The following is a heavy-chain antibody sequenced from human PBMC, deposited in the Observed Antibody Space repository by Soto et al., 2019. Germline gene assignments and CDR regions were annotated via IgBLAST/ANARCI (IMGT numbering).Heavy chain of an antibody. CDR3: ARMESFGSLNWFDP. D-gene: IGHD5-18*01. V-gene: IGHV1-8*02. J-gene: IGHJ5*02. CDR1: GYTFTNND. Sequence: QVQLVQSGAEVKKPGASVKVSCKASGYTFTNNDVSWVRQATGQGLEWMGWMNPGSGDTGYAQKFQGRVTMTRDISIATDYMELNSLTSEDTAIYYCARMESFGSLNWFDPWGQGTLVTVSS. CDR2: MNPGSGDT.